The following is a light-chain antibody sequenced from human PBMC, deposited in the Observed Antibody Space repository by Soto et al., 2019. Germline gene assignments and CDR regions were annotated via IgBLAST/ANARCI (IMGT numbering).Light chain of an antibody. J-gene: IGKJ4*01. V-gene: IGKV3-20*01. CDR1: QSDYKNF. CDR2: GAS. CDR3: QQYGSSPTT. Sequence: EIVLTQSPGTLSLSPGERATLSCRASQSDYKNFLAWYQQKPGQAPRLLINGASNRATGIPDRFSGSGSGTDFSLTIDRLEPEDFAVYFCQQYGSSPTTFGGGTKVAIK.